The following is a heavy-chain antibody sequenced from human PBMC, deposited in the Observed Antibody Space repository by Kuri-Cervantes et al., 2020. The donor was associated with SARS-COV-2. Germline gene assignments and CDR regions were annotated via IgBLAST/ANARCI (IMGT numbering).Heavy chain of an antibody. V-gene: IGHV4-39*07. D-gene: IGHD2-2*01. Sequence: SETLSLTCTVSGGSISSSSYYWGWIRQPPGKGLEWIGSVYYSGSTYYNPSLKSRVTISVDTSKNQFSLKPSSVTAADTAVYYCASGSAPAAIYYYYYMDVWGKGTTVTVSS. CDR3: ASGSAPAAIYYYYYMDV. J-gene: IGHJ6*03. CDR2: VYYSGST. CDR1: GGSISSSSYY.